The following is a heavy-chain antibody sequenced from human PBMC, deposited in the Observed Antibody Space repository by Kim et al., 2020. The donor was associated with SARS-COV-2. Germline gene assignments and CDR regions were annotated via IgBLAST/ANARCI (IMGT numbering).Heavy chain of an antibody. D-gene: IGHD6-13*01. V-gene: IGHV5-51*01. Sequence: YSPSFQGQGTISADKSISTAYLQWSSLKASDTAMYYCARGLSSSLGFFDYWGQGTLVSVSS. J-gene: IGHJ4*02. CDR3: ARGLSSSLGFFDY.